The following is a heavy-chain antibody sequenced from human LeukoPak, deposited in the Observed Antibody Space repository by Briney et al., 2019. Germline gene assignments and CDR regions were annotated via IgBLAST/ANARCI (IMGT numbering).Heavy chain of an antibody. CDR2: INTNTGNP. V-gene: IGHV7-4-1*02. Sequence: ASVKVSCKASGYTFTSYAMNWVRQAPGQGLEWMGWINTNTGNPTYAQGFTGRFVFSLDTSVSTAYLQISSLKAEDTAVYYCARSLSPGSDDAFDIWGQGTMVTVSS. D-gene: IGHD1-14*01. CDR3: ARSLSPGSDDAFDI. CDR1: GYTFTSYA. J-gene: IGHJ3*02.